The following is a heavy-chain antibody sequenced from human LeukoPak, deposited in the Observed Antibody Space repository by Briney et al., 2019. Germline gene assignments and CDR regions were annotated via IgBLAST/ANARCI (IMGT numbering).Heavy chain of an antibody. CDR3: ARGKGGQVPAAMVDY. Sequence: SETLSLTCTVSGGSISSYYWSWLRQPPGKGLEWIGYIYYSGSTNYNPSLKSRVTISVDTSKNQFSLKLSSVTAADTAVYYCARGKGGQVPAAMVDYWGQGTLVTVSS. V-gene: IGHV4-59*12. J-gene: IGHJ4*02. D-gene: IGHD2-2*01. CDR1: GGSISSYY. CDR2: IYYSGST.